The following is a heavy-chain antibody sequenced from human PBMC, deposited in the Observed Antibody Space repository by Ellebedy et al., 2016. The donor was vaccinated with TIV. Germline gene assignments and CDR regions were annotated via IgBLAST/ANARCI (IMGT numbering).Heavy chain of an antibody. Sequence: GSLRLXXAVYGGSFSGYYWSWIRQPPGKGLEWIGEINHSGSTNYNPSLKSRVTISVDTSKNQFSLKLSSVTAADTAVYYCASRREWIQLWFRWWGQGTLVTVSS. CDR2: INHSGST. J-gene: IGHJ4*02. V-gene: IGHV4-34*01. CDR3: ASRREWIQLWFRW. D-gene: IGHD5-18*01. CDR1: GGSFSGYY.